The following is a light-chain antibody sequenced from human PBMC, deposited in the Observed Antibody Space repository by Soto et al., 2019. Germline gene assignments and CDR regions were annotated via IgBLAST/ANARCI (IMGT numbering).Light chain of an antibody. CDR1: QSVGSY. V-gene: IGKV3-11*01. J-gene: IGKJ2*01. CDR3: QQRDKWPRT. Sequence: EIVLTQSPATLSLSPGERATLSCRASQSVGSYLAWYQHKPGQAPRLLIYGASNRATDIPGRFSGRGSGTDFTLTISSLESGDSAVYYCQQRDKWPRTFGHGTKLEIK. CDR2: GAS.